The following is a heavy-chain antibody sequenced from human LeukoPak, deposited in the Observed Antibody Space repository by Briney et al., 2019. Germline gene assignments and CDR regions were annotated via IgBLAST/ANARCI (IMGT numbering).Heavy chain of an antibody. J-gene: IGHJ4*02. V-gene: IGHV3-23*01. CDR3: ARDGRPSDG. CDR2: ISGSGGST. D-gene: IGHD2-21*02. Sequence: PGGSLRLSCAASGFTFSSYAMSWVRQAPGKGLEWVSAISGSGGSTYYADSVKGRFTISRDNAKNSLYLQMNSLRAEDTAVYYCARDGRPSDGWGQGTLVTVSS. CDR1: GFTFSSYA.